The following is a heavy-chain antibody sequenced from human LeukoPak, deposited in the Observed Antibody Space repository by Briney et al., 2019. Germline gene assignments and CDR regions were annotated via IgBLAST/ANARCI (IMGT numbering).Heavy chain of an antibody. D-gene: IGHD6-13*01. J-gene: IGHJ5*02. CDR2: IYTSGST. CDR1: GGSISSYY. Sequence: SETLSLTCTVSGGSISSYYWSWIRQPPGKGLEWIGYIYTSGSTNYNPSLKSRVTISVDTSKNQFSLKLSSVTAADTAVYYCARHIAAAGTSWFDPWRQGTLVTVSS. V-gene: IGHV4-4*09. CDR3: ARHIAAAGTSWFDP.